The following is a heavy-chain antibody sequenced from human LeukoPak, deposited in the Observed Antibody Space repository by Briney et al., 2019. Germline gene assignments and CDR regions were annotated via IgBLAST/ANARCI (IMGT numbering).Heavy chain of an antibody. V-gene: IGHV3-23*01. D-gene: IGHD2-15*01. J-gene: IGHJ6*02. CDR1: GFTLSSQT. CDR2: ISGGST. Sequence: QPGGSLRLSCEVSGFTLSSQTMSWVRQAPGKGLEWVSAISGGSTYYADSAKGRFTTSRDNSKNTLHPQMNSLRAEDTAVYYCARVVEGYYGMDVWGQGTTVTVSS. CDR3: ARVVEGYYGMDV.